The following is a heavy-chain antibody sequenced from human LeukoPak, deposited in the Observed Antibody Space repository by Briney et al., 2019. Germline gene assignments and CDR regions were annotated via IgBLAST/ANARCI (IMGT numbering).Heavy chain of an antibody. CDR1: GFTFSSYS. V-gene: IGHV3-21*01. Sequence: GGSLRLSCAASGFTFSSYSMNWVRQAPGKGLERVSSISSSSSYIYYADSVKGRFTISRDNAKNSLDLQMNSLRAEDTVVYYCARASGSVVTPGDAFDIWGHGTMVTVSS. CDR2: ISSSSSYI. J-gene: IGHJ3*02. D-gene: IGHD4-23*01. CDR3: ARASGSVVTPGDAFDI.